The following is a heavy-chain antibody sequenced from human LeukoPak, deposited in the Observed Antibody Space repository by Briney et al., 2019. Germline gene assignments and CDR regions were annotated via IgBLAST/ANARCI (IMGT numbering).Heavy chain of an antibody. Sequence: ASVKVSCKASGYTFTGYYMHWVRQAPGQGLEWMGWINPNSGGTNYAQKFQGRVTMTRDTSISTAYMELSRLRSDDTAVYYCARVCGGDCYSGDAFDIWGQGTMVTVSS. CDR1: GYTFTGYY. D-gene: IGHD2-21*01. CDR3: ARVCGGDCYSGDAFDI. J-gene: IGHJ3*02. CDR2: INPNSGGT. V-gene: IGHV1-2*02.